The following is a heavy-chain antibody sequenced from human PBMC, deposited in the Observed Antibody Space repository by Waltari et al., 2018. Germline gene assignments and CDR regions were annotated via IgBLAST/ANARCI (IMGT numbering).Heavy chain of an antibody. CDR1: GFTFSSYD. CDR3: AKALGAGYYYDSSRDAFDI. D-gene: IGHD3-22*01. V-gene: IGHV3-30*18. J-gene: IGHJ3*02. CDR2: ISYDGSNK. Sequence: QVQLVESGGGVVEPGRSLSLSCAASGFTFSSYDRHWLLQAPGKRLEWVAVISYDGSNKYYADSVKGLFTISRDNSKNTLYLQMNSLRAEDTAVYYCAKALGAGYYYDSSRDAFDIWGQGTMVTVSS.